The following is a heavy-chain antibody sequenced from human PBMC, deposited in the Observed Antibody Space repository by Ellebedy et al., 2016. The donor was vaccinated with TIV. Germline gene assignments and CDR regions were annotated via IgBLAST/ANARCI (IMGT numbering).Heavy chain of an antibody. CDR2: ISGNVRYT. V-gene: IGHV3-21*01. D-gene: IGHD3-10*01. J-gene: IGHJ4*02. Sequence: PGGSLRLSCAVYGFPFNNFSMNWVRQAPGKGLEWVASISGNVRYTDYTDSVKGRFTISRDNAKKSLFLQMDNLRAGDTAMYFCARDRGERGLLSFFDFWGQGTLVTVS. CDR3: ARDRGERGLLSFFDF. CDR1: GFPFNNFS.